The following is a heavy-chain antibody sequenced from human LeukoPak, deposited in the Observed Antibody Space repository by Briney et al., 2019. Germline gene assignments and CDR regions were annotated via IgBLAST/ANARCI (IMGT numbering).Heavy chain of an antibody. CDR3: ARRGGGGYSYGYDAFDI. J-gene: IGHJ3*02. Sequence: SVKVSCKASGGTFSSYAISWVRQAPGQGLEWMGRIIPIFGTANYAQKFQGRVTITTGESTSTAYMELSSLRSEDTAVYYCARRGGGGYSYGYDAFDIWGQGTMVTVSS. CDR2: IIPIFGTA. D-gene: IGHD5-18*01. V-gene: IGHV1-69*05. CDR1: GGTFSSYA.